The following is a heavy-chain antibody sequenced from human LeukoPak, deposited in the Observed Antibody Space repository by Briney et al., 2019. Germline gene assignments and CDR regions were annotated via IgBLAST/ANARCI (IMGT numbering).Heavy chain of an antibody. V-gene: IGHV4-59*01. CDR3: ARGGDIVVGNWFDP. CDR1: GGSISSYY. CDR2: IYYSGST. Sequence: SETLSLTCTVSGGSISSYYWSWIRQPPGKGLEWIGYIYYSGSTNYNPSLKSRVTISVDTSKNQFSLKLSSVTAADTAVYYCARGGDIVVGNWFDPWGQGTLVTVSS. D-gene: IGHD2-15*01. J-gene: IGHJ5*02.